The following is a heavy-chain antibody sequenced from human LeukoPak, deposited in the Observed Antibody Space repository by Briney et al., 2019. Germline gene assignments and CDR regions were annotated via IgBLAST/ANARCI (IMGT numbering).Heavy chain of an antibody. CDR3: ARAGSWFVWFDY. Sequence: SETLSLICTVSGGSISSYYWRWIRQPPGKGLEWIGYIYYSGSTNYNPSLKSRVTISVDTSKNQFSLKLSSVTAADTAVYYCARAGSWFVWFDYWGQGTLVTVSS. CDR1: GGSISSYY. CDR2: IYYSGST. V-gene: IGHV4-59*01. D-gene: IGHD6-13*01. J-gene: IGHJ4*02.